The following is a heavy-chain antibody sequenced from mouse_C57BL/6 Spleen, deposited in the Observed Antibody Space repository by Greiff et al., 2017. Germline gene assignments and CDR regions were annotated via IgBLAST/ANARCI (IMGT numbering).Heavy chain of an antibody. J-gene: IGHJ3*01. CDR3: ASGCDQRLFAY. CDR2: INPNNGGT. Sequence: EVQLQQSGPELVKPGASVKISCKASGYTFTDYYMHWVKQSHGQSLEWIGDINPNNGGTSYNQKFKGKATLTVDKSSSTAYMELRSLTSEDSAVDYCASGCDQRLFAYWGQGTLVTVSA. D-gene: IGHD2-13*01. CDR1: GYTFTDYY. V-gene: IGHV1-26*01.